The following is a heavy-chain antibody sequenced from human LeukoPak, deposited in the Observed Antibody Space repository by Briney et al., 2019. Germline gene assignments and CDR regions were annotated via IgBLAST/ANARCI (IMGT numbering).Heavy chain of an antibody. J-gene: IGHJ4*02. CDR2: ISYDGSNK. Sequence: GGSLRLSCAASGFTFSSYAMSWVRQAPGKGLEWVAVISYDGSNKYYADSVKGRFTISRDNSKNTLYLQMNSLRAEDTAVYYCASPGRNISGWYYWGQGTLVTVSS. V-gene: IGHV3-30*03. D-gene: IGHD6-19*01. CDR3: ASPGRNISGWYY. CDR1: GFTFSSYA.